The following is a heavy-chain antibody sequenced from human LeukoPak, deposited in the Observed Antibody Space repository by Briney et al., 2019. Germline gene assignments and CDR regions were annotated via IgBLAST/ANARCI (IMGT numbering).Heavy chain of an antibody. V-gene: IGHV3-30*02. D-gene: IGHD6-6*01. CDR2: IRYDGSNK. J-gene: IGHJ4*02. CDR1: GFTFSSYG. CDR3: AKGEYSSSPIDY. Sequence: GGSLRLSCAASGFTFSSYGMHWVRQAPGKGLEWVAFIRYDGSNKYYADSVKGRFTISRDNSKNTLYLQMNSLRAEDTAVYYCAKGEYSSSPIDYWXXGTXVTVSS.